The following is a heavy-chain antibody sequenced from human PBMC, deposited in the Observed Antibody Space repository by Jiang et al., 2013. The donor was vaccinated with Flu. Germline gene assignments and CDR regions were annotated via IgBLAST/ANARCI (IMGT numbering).Heavy chain of an antibody. CDR3: ARPDKGATFDY. CDR1: GYSFTNYW. Sequence: GAEVKKPGESLRISCKGSGYSFTNYWITWVRQMPGKGLEWMGRIDPSDSRTNYSPSFQGHVTISADKSISTAYLQWSSLEASDTAIYYCARPDKGATFDYWGQGTLVTVSS. D-gene: IGHD1-26*01. CDR2: IDPSDSRT. V-gene: IGHV5-10-1*01. J-gene: IGHJ4*02.